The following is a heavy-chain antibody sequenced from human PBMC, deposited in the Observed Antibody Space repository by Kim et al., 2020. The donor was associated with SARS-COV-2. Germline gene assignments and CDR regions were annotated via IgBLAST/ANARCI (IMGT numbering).Heavy chain of an antibody. J-gene: IGHJ4*02. D-gene: IGHD1-26*01. CDR3: AYLRSGSYYFDY. Sequence: YAQKVQGRVTITADESTSTAYMELSSLRSEDTAVYYCAYLRSGSYYFDYWGQGTLVTVSS. V-gene: IGHV1-69*01.